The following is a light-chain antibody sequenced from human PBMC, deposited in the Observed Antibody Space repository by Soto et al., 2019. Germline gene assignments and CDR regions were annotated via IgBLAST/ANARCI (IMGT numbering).Light chain of an antibody. Sequence: VLTQSPATLSLSPWEGASLSCMASQSVSKYLAWYQQKPGQAPRLLIYDATNRATGIPARFSGSGYGTDFTLTISSLEPEDFAVYFCQERSHWPSLTFGGGTKVDIK. CDR2: DAT. V-gene: IGKV3-11*01. CDR3: QERSHWPSLT. J-gene: IGKJ4*01. CDR1: QSVSKY.